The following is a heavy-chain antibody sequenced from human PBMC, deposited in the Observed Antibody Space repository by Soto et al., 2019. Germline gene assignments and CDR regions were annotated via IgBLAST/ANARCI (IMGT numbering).Heavy chain of an antibody. J-gene: IGHJ6*02. CDR1: GYTFSTYA. Sequence: ASVKVSCKASGYTFSTYALHWVRQAPGQRLEWMGWINAGNGYTKYSQQFQGRVTITRDTSASTVYMELSSLRSEDTAVYYCAREAEAAIELQLYNYYGMDVWGQGTTVTVS. CDR2: INAGNGYT. CDR3: AREAEAAIELQLYNYYGMDV. D-gene: IGHD4-4*01. V-gene: IGHV1-3*01.